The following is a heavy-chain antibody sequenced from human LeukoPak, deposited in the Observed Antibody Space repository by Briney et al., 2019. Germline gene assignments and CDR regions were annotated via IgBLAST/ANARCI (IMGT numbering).Heavy chain of an antibody. V-gene: IGHV3-74*01. Sequence: PGGSLRLSCAASGFTFSSYEMNWVRQAPGKGLVWVSRINSDGSSTSYADSVKGRFTISRDNAKNTLYLQMNSLRAEDMALYYCAKDAGRNYFDYWGQGTLVTVSS. CDR3: AKDAGRNYFDY. J-gene: IGHJ4*02. CDR2: INSDGSST. CDR1: GFTFSSYE.